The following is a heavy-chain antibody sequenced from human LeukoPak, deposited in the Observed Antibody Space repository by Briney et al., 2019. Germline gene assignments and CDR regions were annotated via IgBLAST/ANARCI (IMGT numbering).Heavy chain of an antibody. CDR3: ARGLAYYYDSSGHSYY. CDR2: IYHSGSA. CDR1: GGSISSSNW. D-gene: IGHD3-22*01. Sequence: PSETLSLTCAVSGGSISSSNWWSWVRPPPGKGLEWIGEIYHSGSANYNPSLKSRVTISVDKSKNQFSLKLSSVTAADTAVYYCARGLAYYYDSSGHSYYWGQGTLVTVSS. V-gene: IGHV4-4*02. J-gene: IGHJ4*02.